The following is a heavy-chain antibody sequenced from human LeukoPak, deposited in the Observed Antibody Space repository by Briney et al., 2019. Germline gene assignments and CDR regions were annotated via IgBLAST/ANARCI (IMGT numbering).Heavy chain of an antibody. D-gene: IGHD3-3*01. Sequence: GGSLRLSCSASGFTFSIYAMSWVRQAPGKGLEWVSGISGSSSHTLYADTVRGRFTISRDNTRNTLHLHMNSLRAEDTALYYCAKEHDYSNAAPEWGFDSWGQGTLVTVSS. CDR1: GFTFSIYA. J-gene: IGHJ4*02. CDR2: ISGSSSHT. V-gene: IGHV3-23*01. CDR3: AKEHDYSNAAPEWGFDS.